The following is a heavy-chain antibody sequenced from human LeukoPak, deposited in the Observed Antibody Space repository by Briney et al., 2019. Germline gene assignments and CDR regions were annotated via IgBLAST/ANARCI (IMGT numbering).Heavy chain of an antibody. CDR1: GFTFSSYS. CDR3: ARSGCSGGSCYYASAFDI. CDR2: ISSSSSYI. D-gene: IGHD2-15*01. V-gene: IGHV3-21*01. J-gene: IGHJ3*02. Sequence: SGGSLRLSCAASGFTFSSYSMNWVRQAPGKGLEWVSSISSSSSYIYYADSVKGRFTTSRDNAKNSLYLQMNSLRAEDTAVYYCARSGCSGGSCYYASAFDIWGQGTMVTVSS.